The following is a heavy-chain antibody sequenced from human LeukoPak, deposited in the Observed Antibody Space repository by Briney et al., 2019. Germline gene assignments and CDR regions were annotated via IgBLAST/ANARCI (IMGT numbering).Heavy chain of an antibody. V-gene: IGHV1-69*13. J-gene: IGHJ4*02. Sequence: GASVKVSCKASGGTFSSYAISWVRQAPGQGLEWMGGIIPIFGTANYAQKFQGRVTITADESTSTAYMELSSLRSEDTAVYYCARESRVGMVRGAGFDYWGQGTLVTVSS. D-gene: IGHD3-10*01. CDR1: GGTFSSYA. CDR3: ARESRVGMVRGAGFDY. CDR2: IIPIFGTA.